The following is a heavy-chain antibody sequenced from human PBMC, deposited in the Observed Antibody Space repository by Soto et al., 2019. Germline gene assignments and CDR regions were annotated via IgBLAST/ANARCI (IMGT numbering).Heavy chain of an antibody. V-gene: IGHV3-7*01. CDR2: IKQDGSEK. D-gene: IGHD3-3*01. CDR1: GFTFSSYW. CDR3: ARVRYYDFWSCSQHRNYYYYMDV. J-gene: IGHJ6*03. Sequence: GGSLRLSCAASGFTFSSYWMSWVRQAPGKGLEWVANIKQDGSEKYYVDSVKGRFTISRDNAKNSLYLQMNSLRAEDTAVYYCARVRYYDFWSCSQHRNYYYYMDVWGKGTTVTVSS.